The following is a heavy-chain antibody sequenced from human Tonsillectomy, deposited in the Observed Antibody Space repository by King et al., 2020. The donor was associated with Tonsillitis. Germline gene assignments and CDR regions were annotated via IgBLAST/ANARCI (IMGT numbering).Heavy chain of an antibody. V-gene: IGHV4-59*01. J-gene: IGHJ4*02. D-gene: IGHD6-19*01. CDR2: IYYSGNT. CDR3: ARGSVVAGFXDY. Sequence: VQLQESGPGLVKPSETLSLTCTVSGGSISSYYWSWIRQPPGKGLEWIGYIYYSGNTNYNTSLKSRVTISGDTSKNQFSLKVSSVTAADTAVYYCARGSVVAGFXDYXGQGTLVTASS. CDR1: GGSISSYY.